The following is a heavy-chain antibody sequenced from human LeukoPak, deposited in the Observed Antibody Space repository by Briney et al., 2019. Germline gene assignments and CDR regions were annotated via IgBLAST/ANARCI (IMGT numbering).Heavy chain of an antibody. J-gene: IGHJ3*01. V-gene: IGHV1-2*02. CDR1: GYTFTDHF. CDR3: ARARKLADDAFDV. CDR2: VNSYSGGT. Sequence: GASVKVSCKASGYTFTDHFVHWVRQAPGQGLQWMGWVNSYSGGTSYGPSFRGRVTMTREKSISTVYMELSGLTSDDTAVYFCARARKLADDAFDVRGQGSMVTVSS.